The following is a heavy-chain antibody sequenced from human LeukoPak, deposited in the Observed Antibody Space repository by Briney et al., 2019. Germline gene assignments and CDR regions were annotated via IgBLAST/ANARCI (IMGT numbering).Heavy chain of an antibody. CDR2: IRYDGSHK. D-gene: IGHD3-10*01. V-gene: IGHV3-30*02. CDR1: GFTFSSYG. J-gene: IGHJ6*03. CDR3: AKDAWFGGGSYYYYYMDV. Sequence: QTGGSLRLSCAASGFTFSSYGMHWVRQAPGKGLEWVSFIRYDGSHKYYADSVRGRFTISRDNPKNTLYLQMNSLRAEDTAVYYCAKDAWFGGGSYYYYYMDVWGKGTTVTISS.